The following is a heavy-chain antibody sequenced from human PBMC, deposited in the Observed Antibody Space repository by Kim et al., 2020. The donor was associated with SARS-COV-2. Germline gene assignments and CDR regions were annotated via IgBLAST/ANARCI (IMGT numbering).Heavy chain of an antibody. Sequence: SETLSLTCTVSGGSMSSYYWSWIRKSPGKGLEWIGYVSYSGNTNYNPSLKSRATMSVDTSKMQFSLNLRSVTAADTAVYYCARGADYDRTDVVPTHYFDNWGQGTLVTVSS. D-gene: IGHD3-22*01. CDR2: VSYSGNT. J-gene: IGHJ4*02. CDR1: GGSMSSYY. CDR3: ARGADYDRTDVVPTHYFDN. V-gene: IGHV4-59*01.